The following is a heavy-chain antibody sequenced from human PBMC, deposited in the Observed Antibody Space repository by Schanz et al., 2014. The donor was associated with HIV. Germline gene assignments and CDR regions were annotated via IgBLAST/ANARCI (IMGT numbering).Heavy chain of an antibody. CDR2: IIPIFGTA. CDR3: ARDRSAAVTASDY. J-gene: IGHJ4*02. V-gene: IGHV1-69*06. Sequence: QVQLVQSGTEVKKPGSSVKVSCKASGGTFSSYAISWVRQAPGQGLEWMGGIIPIFGTANSAQRFQGRVTITADKSTSTGYMELTSLRSDDTAVYYCARDRSAAVTASDYWGQGTLVTVSS. CDR1: GGTFSSYA. D-gene: IGHD6-13*01.